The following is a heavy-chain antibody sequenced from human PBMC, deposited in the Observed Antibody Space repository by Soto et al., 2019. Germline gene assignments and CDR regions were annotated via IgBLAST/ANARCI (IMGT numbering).Heavy chain of an antibody. J-gene: IGHJ5*02. D-gene: IGHD2-2*01. Sequence: GGSLRLSCAASGFTFSSYAMSWVRQAPGKGLEWVSAISGSGGSTYYADSVKGRFTISRDNSKNTLYLQMNSLRAEDTAVYYCAKDLSQLLDQNNWFDPWGQGTLVTVSS. CDR1: GFTFSSYA. CDR3: AKDLSQLLDQNNWFDP. V-gene: IGHV3-23*01. CDR2: ISGSGGST.